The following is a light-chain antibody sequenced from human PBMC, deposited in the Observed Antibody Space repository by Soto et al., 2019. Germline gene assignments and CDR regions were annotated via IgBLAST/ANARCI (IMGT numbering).Light chain of an antibody. J-gene: IGKJ4*01. V-gene: IGKV3-15*01. CDR2: GAS. Sequence: EIVMTQSPATLSVSPGERVTLSCRASQSVSNNLAWYQHKPGQAPRLLIYGASTRATGIPARFSGSGSGTGFTLTISSLQSEDFAVYYCHQYSRSPVTFSPLTFGGGSKVEI. CDR3: HQYSRSPVTFSPLT. CDR1: QSVSNN.